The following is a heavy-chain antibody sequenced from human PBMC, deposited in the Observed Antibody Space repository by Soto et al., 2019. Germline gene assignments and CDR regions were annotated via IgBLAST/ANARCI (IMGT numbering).Heavy chain of an antibody. CDR3: ARSPSTGWYYFDY. J-gene: IGHJ4*02. D-gene: IGHD6-19*01. CDR1: EFTFSHYW. CDR2: INNDGSST. Sequence: PGGSLRLLCGASEFTFSHYWMYWVRQAPGKGLVWVSRINNDGSSTSYADSVRGLFNISRDNAKNTLYLQMNSLRAEDTAIYYCARSPSTGWYYFDYWCQGTLVNVPQ. V-gene: IGHV3-74*01.